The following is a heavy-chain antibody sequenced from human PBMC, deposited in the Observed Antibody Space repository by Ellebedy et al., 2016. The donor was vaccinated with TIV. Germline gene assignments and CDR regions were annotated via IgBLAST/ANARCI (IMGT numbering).Heavy chain of an antibody. CDR2: IRSKAYGGTT. D-gene: IGHD3-16*02. Sequence: GESLKISCTGSGFTFLFHSVRWVRQAPGKGLECVGFIRSKAYGGTTEFAASVNGRFTISRDDSKGIAYLQMNDLKTEDTAVYYCTRHWDYRFDNWGQGTPVTVSS. CDR3: TRHWDYRFDN. J-gene: IGHJ4*02. CDR1: GFTFLFHS. V-gene: IGHV3-49*02.